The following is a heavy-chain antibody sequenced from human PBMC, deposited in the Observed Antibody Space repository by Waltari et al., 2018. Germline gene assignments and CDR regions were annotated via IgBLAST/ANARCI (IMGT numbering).Heavy chain of an antibody. J-gene: IGHJ3*02. D-gene: IGHD3-16*02. CDR2: IYYSGTT. CDR1: GGSISSGDTY. V-gene: IGHV4-39*07. Sequence: QLQLKESGPGLLRPSETLSLNCSVSGGSISSGDTYWGWIRQSPGKGLEWIGSIYYSGTTYYNPSFKIRATISADPSKNLFSLTLDSVTATDTAVYYCAKAILGGVIEWAFDIWGQGTMVTVSS. CDR3: AKAILGGVIEWAFDI.